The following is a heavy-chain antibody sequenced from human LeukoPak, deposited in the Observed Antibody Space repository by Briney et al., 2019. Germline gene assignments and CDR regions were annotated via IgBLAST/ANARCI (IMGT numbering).Heavy chain of an antibody. J-gene: IGHJ4*02. Sequence: GGSLRLSCTASGFTFNTYWMYWVRQAPGKGLVWVSHINSDGSIVNYGDSVKGRFTISRDNAKNTLYLQMNSLRADDTALYFCSRGRNWDDGDYWGQGTLVTVSS. V-gene: IGHV3-74*01. D-gene: IGHD1-1*01. CDR3: SRGRNWDDGDY. CDR2: INSDGSIV. CDR1: GFTFNTYW.